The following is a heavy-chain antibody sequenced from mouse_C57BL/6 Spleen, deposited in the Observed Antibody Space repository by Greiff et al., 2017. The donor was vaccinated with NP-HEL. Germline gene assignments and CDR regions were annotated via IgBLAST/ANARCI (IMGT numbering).Heavy chain of an antibody. CDR2: ISDGGSYT. J-gene: IGHJ2*01. CDR1: GFTFSSYA. CDR3: ARDPPEGGFDY. V-gene: IGHV5-4*01. Sequence: DVKLVESGGGLVKPGGSLKLSCAASGFTFSSYAMSWVRQTPEKRLEWVATISDGGSYTYYPDNVKGRFTISRDNAKNNLYLQMSHLKSEDTAMYYCARDPPEGGFDYWGQGTTLTVSS.